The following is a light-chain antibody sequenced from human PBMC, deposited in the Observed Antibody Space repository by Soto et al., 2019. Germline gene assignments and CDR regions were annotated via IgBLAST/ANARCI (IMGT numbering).Light chain of an antibody. V-gene: IGKV3-20*01. CDR2: SAS. J-gene: IGKJ3*01. CDR1: RTVDGNY. Sequence: PGERSTLSCMASRTVDGNYLAWYHQKPGQAPRLLIHSASTRAPGIPDRFSASGAGTDFTLTISRLEPEDSAVYYCQQYSASPRTFGPGTKVDIK. CDR3: QQYSASPRT.